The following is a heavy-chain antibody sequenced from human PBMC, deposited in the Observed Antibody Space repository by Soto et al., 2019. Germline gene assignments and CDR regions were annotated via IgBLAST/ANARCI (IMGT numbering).Heavy chain of an antibody. Sequence: SETLSLTCAVYCGSFSGYYWSWIRQPPGKGLEWIGEINHSGSTNYNPSLKSRVTISVDTSKNQFSLKLSSVTAADTAVYYCARVGSVVVVPAAISSVRAFDIWGQGTMVTVSS. CDR2: INHSGST. CDR3: ARVGSVVVVPAAISSVRAFDI. J-gene: IGHJ3*02. V-gene: IGHV4-34*01. CDR1: CGSFSGYY. D-gene: IGHD2-2*01.